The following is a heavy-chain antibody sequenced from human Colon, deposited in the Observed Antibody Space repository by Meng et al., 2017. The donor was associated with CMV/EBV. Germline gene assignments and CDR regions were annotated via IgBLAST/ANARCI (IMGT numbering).Heavy chain of an antibody. J-gene: IGHJ4*02. CDR2: TNQDGSES. V-gene: IGHV3-7*01. D-gene: IGHD6-19*01. CDR1: GHTFTTYW. CDR3: ATSLGIAVAPDY. Sequence: GGSLRLSCVVSGHTFTTYWMTWVRQAPGKGLEWVANTNQDGSESYYVDSVKGRFTISRDNRNASLYLQMNSLRVEDTAVYYCATSLGIAVAPDYWGQGTLVTVSS.